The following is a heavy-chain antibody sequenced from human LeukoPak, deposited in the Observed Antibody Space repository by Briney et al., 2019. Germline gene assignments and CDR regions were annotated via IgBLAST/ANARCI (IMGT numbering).Heavy chain of an antibody. D-gene: IGHD3-22*01. CDR1: GITLSNYG. Sequence: PGGSLRLSCAVSGITLSNYGMSWVRQAPGKGLEWVAGISDSGGRTNYADSVEGRFTISRDNPKNTLYLQMNSLSADDPAVYFCAKRGVVIRVILVGFQKEAYYFDSWGQGALVTVSS. J-gene: IGHJ4*02. CDR2: ISDSGGRT. V-gene: IGHV3-23*01. CDR3: AKRGVVIRVILVGFQKEAYYFDS.